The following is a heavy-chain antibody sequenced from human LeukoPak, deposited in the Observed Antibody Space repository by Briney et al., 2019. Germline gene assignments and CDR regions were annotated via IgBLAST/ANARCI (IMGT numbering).Heavy chain of an antibody. CDR1: GFTFSSYG. V-gene: IGHV3-30*18. D-gene: IGHD1-26*01. CDR2: ISYDGSNK. J-gene: IGHJ4*02. Sequence: GGSLRLSCAASGFTFSSYGMHWVRQAPGKGLEWVAVISYDGSNKYYADSVKGRLTISRDNSKNTLYLQMNSLRAEDTAVYYCAKVVGATFSYWGQGTLVTVSS. CDR3: AKVVGATFSY.